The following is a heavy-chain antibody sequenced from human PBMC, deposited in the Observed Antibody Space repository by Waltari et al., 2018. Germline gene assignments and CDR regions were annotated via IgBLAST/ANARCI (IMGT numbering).Heavy chain of an antibody. J-gene: IGHJ4*02. D-gene: IGHD2-21*02. CDR2: IRDKANNYAT. Sequence: EVQLVQSGGGLVQPGGSLKLSCSVSGFTFSGSSIHWVRQASGKGLAWVGRIRDKANNYATEYGASVKGRFTFSRDDSKNTAYLQMNSLKTEDTAVYYCTTGHCGSDCYIYFYWGLGTLVTVSS. V-gene: IGHV3-73*01. CDR3: TTGHCGSDCYIYFY. CDR1: GFTFSGSS.